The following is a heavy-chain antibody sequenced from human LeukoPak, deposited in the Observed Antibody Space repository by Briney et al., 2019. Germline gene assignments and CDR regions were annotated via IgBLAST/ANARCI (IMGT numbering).Heavy chain of an antibody. CDR2: IYYSGST. CDR3: ARGRRRNYDFWSGYRNWFDP. V-gene: IGHV4-59*12. J-gene: IGHJ5*02. Sequence: PSETLSLTCTVSGGSISSYYWSWIRQPPGKGLEWIGYIYYSGSTNYNPSLKSRVTISVDTSKNQFSLKLSSVTAADTAVYYCARGRRRNYDFWSGYRNWFDPWGQGTLVTVSS. CDR1: GGSISSYY. D-gene: IGHD3-3*01.